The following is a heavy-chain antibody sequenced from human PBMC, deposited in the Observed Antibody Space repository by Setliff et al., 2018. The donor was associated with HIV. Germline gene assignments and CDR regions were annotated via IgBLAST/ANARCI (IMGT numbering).Heavy chain of an antibody. CDR2: INHSGGT. CDR1: GGSFSDNY. Sequence: PSETLSLTCAVYGGSFSDNYWSWIRQSPGKGLEWIGEINHSGGTKYNPSLKSRVTISVDPSKKQFSLKVNSVTAADTAVYYRARGFSGQYSFTGYMDVWGKGATVTVSS. CDR3: ARGFSGQYSFTGYMDV. V-gene: IGHV4-34*01. J-gene: IGHJ6*03. D-gene: IGHD2-15*01.